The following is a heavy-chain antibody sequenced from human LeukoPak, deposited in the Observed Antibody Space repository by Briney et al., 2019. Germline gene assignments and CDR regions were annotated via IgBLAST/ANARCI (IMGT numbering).Heavy chain of an antibody. CDR3: AKEGPNDM. CDR2: IYRGGST. J-gene: IGHJ3*02. Sequence: PGGSLRLSCAASGFTVNSSYMSWVRQAPGKGLEWVSVIYRGGSTYYADSVKGRFTISRDNFKNTLYLQMNNLRADDTAVYFCAKEGPNDMWGQGTMVTVSS. CDR1: GFTVNSSY. V-gene: IGHV3-66*01.